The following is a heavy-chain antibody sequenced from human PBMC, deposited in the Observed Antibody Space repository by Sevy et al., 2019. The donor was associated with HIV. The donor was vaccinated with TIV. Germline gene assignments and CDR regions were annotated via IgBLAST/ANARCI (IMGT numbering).Heavy chain of an antibody. CDR2: ISGNSNYI. CDR1: GFTFSAYS. D-gene: IGHD1-1*01. J-gene: IGHJ6*02. CDR3: ARDIRLERRGDYYYGMDV. V-gene: IGHV3-21*01. Sequence: GGSLRLSCAASGFTFSAYSMNWVRQAPGKGLEWVSSISGNSNYISYADSVKGRFTISGDNAKNSLYLQMNSLRAEDSAVYYCARDIRLERRGDYYYGMDVWGRGTTVTVSS.